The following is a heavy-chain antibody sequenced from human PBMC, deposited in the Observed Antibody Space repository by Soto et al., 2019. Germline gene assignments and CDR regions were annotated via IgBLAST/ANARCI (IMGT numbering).Heavy chain of an antibody. CDR3: ARGRMGATLDFDY. Sequence: SETLSLTCAVYGGSFSGYYWSWIRQPPGKGLEWIGEINHSGSTNYNPSLKSRVTISVDTSKNQFSLKLSSVTAADTAVYYCARGRMGATLDFDYWGQGTLVTVS. CDR2: INHSGST. CDR1: GGSFSGYY. D-gene: IGHD1-26*01. V-gene: IGHV4-34*01. J-gene: IGHJ4*02.